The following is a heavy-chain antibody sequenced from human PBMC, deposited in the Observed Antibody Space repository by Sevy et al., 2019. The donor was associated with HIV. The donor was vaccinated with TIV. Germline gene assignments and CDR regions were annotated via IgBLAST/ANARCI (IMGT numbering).Heavy chain of an antibody. CDR3: ATTKDYYDSSGYPFDY. CDR1: GYTLTELS. D-gene: IGHD3-22*01. CDR2: FDPEDGET. J-gene: IGHJ4*02. Sequence: ASVKVSCKVSGYTLTELSMHWVRQAPGKGLEWMGSFDPEDGETIYAQNFQGRVTMTEDRSTDTAYMELSSLRCEDTAVYYCATTKDYYDSSGYPFDYWGQGTLVTVSS. V-gene: IGHV1-24*01.